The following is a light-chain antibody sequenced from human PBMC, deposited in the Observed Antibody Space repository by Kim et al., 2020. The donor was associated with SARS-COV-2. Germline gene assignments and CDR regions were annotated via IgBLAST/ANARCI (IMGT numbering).Light chain of an antibody. CDR3: QRSSWPIT. CDR1: RGGGYL. J-gene: IGKJ5*01. Sequence: SFAREEATPLSSTARRGGGYLVSWYQQRRGHAPRLINDEVTRGASGIPSRCGGRASGEDFTLTVSTLEPEDFADYYCQRSSWPITFGQGTRLEIK. V-gene: IGKV3-11*01. CDR2: EVT.